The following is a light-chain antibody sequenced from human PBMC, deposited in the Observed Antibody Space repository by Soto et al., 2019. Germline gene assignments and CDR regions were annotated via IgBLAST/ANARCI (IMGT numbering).Light chain of an antibody. V-gene: IGLV2-11*01. J-gene: IGLJ2*01. CDR2: DVS. Sequence: QSALTQPRSVSGSPGQSVTISCTGTSSDVAKYDYVSWYQQSPGKAPKLLIYDVSKRPSGVPDRFSGSKFGITASLTISGLRAEDDADYYCSSYTSSSTLIFGGGTKLTVL. CDR3: SSYTSSSTLI. CDR1: SSDVAKYDY.